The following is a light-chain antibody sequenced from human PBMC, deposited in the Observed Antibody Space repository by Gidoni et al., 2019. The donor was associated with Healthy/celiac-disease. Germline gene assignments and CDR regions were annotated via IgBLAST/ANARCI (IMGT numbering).Light chain of an antibody. CDR3: QQYYGTPIT. CDR1: QSILYSSNNNNY. CDR2: WAS. Sequence: RATINCKSSQSILYSSNNNNYLAWYQQKPGQPPKLLIYWASTRESGVPDRFSGSGSWTYFTLTISSLQAEDVAVYYCQQYYGTPITFGQGTRLEIK. J-gene: IGKJ5*01. V-gene: IGKV4-1*01.